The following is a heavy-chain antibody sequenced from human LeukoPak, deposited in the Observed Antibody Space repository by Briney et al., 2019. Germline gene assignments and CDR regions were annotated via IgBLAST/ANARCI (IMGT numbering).Heavy chain of an antibody. D-gene: IGHD5-12*01. J-gene: IGHJ4*02. V-gene: IGHV3-21*01. CDR1: GFTFSSYS. Sequence: GGSLRLSCAASGFTFSSYSMNWVRQAPGKGLEWVSSISISSSYIYYADSVKGRFTISRDNAKNSLYLQMNSLRAEDTAVYYCARLGNSGYDVDYWGQGTLVTVSS. CDR2: ISISSSYI. CDR3: ARLGNSGYDVDY.